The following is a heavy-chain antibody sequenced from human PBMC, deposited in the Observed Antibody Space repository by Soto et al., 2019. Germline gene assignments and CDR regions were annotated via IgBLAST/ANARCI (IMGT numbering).Heavy chain of an antibody. V-gene: IGHV4-59*08. D-gene: IGHD7-27*01. J-gene: IGHJ4*02. Sequence: QVQLQESGPGLVKPSETLSLTCTVSGGSISSYSWSWIRQPPGKGLEWIGYIYYSGSTNYNPSLKSRVTISVDTSKNQFSLKLSSVTAADTAVYYCARRWGRTFDYWGQGTLVTVSS. CDR2: IYYSGST. CDR1: GGSISSYS. CDR3: ARRWGRTFDY.